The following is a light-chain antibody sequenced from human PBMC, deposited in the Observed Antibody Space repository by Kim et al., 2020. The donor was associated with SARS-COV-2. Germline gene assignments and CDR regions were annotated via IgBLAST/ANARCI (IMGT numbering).Light chain of an antibody. CDR3: SSYTSSSTWV. CDR2: DVS. Sequence: GQSLTISGTGTSSDVGAYDYLSWYQQHPGKAPTLMIYDVSERPSGVSYRFSGSKSGNTASLTISGLRAEDEADYYCSSYTSSSTWVFGGGTQLTVL. CDR1: SSDVGAYDY. J-gene: IGLJ3*02. V-gene: IGLV2-14*03.